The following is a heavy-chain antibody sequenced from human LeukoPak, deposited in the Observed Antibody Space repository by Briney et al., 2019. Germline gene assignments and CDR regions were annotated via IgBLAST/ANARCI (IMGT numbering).Heavy chain of an antibody. CDR2: INPSGGSA. CDR1: GYTLTSYY. Sequence: ASVKVSCKASGYTLTSYYMHWVRQAPGQGLEWMGIINPSGGSAYYAQKFQGRVNMTRDTSTSTVYMELSSLRSEDTAVYYCSRGEYQLLYDYWGQGTLVTVSS. J-gene: IGHJ4*02. D-gene: IGHD2-2*02. CDR3: SRGEYQLLYDY. V-gene: IGHV1-46*01.